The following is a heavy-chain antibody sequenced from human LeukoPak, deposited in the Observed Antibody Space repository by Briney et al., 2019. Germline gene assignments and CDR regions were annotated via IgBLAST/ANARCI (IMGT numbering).Heavy chain of an antibody. J-gene: IGHJ4*02. Sequence: PGGSLRLSCAASGFTFSSYDMHWVRQATGKGLEWVSAIGTAGDTYYPGSVKGRFTISRENAKNSLYLQMSSLRAEDAALYYCAKSGTYSSSSGYIDSWGQGTLVTVSS. CDR3: AKSGTYSSSSGYIDS. CDR1: GFTFSSYD. V-gene: IGHV3-13*01. D-gene: IGHD6-6*01. CDR2: IGTAGDT.